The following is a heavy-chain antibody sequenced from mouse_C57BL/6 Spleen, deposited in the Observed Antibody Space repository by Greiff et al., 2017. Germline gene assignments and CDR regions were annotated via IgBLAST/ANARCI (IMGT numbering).Heavy chain of an antibody. CDR1: GYSITSGYY. Sequence: EVHLVESGPGLVKPSQSLSLTCSVTGYSITSGYYWNWIRQFPGNKLEWMGYISYDGSNNYNPSLKNRISITRDTSKNQFFLKLNSVTTEDTATYYCARALTTVVYFDYWGQGTTLTVSS. CDR2: ISYDGSN. D-gene: IGHD1-1*01. V-gene: IGHV3-6*01. J-gene: IGHJ2*01. CDR3: ARALTTVVYFDY.